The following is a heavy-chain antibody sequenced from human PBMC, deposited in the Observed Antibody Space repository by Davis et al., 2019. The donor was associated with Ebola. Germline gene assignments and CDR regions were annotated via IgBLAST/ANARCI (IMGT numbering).Heavy chain of an antibody. Sequence: PSETLSLTCTVSGASISSSGYYWGWIRQPPGMGLEWIGRIFFSGSTYYNPSLKSRVTISVDTSKNQFSLKLNSVTATDTAVYYCARRWLQSSGEFDYWGQGTLVTVSS. J-gene: IGHJ4*02. CDR3: ARRWLQSSGEFDY. CDR1: GASISSSGYY. D-gene: IGHD5-24*01. CDR2: IFFSGST. V-gene: IGHV4-39*01.